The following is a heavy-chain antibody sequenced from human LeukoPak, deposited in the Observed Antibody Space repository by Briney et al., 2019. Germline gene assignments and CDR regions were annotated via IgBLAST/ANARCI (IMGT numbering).Heavy chain of an antibody. Sequence: PGGSLRLSCAASGFTFSSHAMSWVRQAPGKGLEWVSAISGSGGSTYYADSVKGRFTISRDNSKNTLYLQMNSLRAEDTAVYYCAKDGGNRDYFDYWGQGTLVTVSS. CDR2: ISGSGGST. CDR3: AKDGGNRDYFDY. V-gene: IGHV3-23*01. J-gene: IGHJ4*02. D-gene: IGHD2-15*01. CDR1: GFTFSSHA.